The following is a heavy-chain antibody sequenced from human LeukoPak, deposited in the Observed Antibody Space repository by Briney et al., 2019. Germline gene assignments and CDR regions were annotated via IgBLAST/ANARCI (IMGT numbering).Heavy chain of an antibody. CDR1: GFTFSDYG. CDR3: AKSSREWELLDAFDI. J-gene: IGHJ3*02. CDR2: ISGSGVRT. Sequence: GGSLRLSCAASGFTFSDYGMSWVRQAPGKGLEWVSGISGSGVRTDYADSVKGRFTISRDNAKNTLYLQMNSLRAEDTAVYYCAKSSREWELLDAFDIWGQGTMVTVSS. V-gene: IGHV3-23*01. D-gene: IGHD1-26*01.